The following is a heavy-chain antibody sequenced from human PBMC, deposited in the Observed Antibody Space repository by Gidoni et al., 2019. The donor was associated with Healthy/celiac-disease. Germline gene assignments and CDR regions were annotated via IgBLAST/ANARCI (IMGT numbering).Heavy chain of an antibody. D-gene: IGHD6-19*01. J-gene: IGHJ4*02. CDR2: IGTAGDT. V-gene: IGHV3-13*01. CDR3: ARVGYSSGWYFDY. Sequence: EVQLVESGGGLVQPGGSLRLSCAASGFTFSSYDMHWVRPATGKGLEWVSAIGTAGDTYYPGSVKGRFTISRENAKNSLYLQMNSLRAGDTAVYYCARVGYSSGWYFDYWGQGTLVTVSS. CDR1: GFTFSSYD.